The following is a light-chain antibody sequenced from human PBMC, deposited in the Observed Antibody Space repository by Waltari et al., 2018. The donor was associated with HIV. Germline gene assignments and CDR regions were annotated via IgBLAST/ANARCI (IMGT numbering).Light chain of an antibody. J-gene: IGLJ3*02. Sequence: QSALTQPASVSGSPGQSITISCTGTSSAVGGYNYVSWYQQHSGKGPKLIIYDVSTRPSGVSNRFSGSKSGNTASLTISGLQAEDEADYYCCSYTSTSSFVMFGGGTKLTVV. CDR1: SSAVGGYNY. CDR2: DVS. CDR3: CSYTSTSSFVM. V-gene: IGLV2-14*01.